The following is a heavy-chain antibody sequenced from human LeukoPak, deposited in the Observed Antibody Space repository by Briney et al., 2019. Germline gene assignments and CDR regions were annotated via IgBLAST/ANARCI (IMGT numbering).Heavy chain of an antibody. D-gene: IGHD3-10*01. CDR3: AKDGWDTMVRGVIITFYFDY. Sequence: GGSLRLSCAASGFTFSTYSMNWVRQAPGKGLEWVSSIGSTTSYIYYTDSVKGRFTISRDNAKNSLYLQMNNLRAEDTAVYYCAKDGWDTMVRGVIITFYFDYWGQGTLVTVSS. J-gene: IGHJ4*02. CDR2: IGSTTSYI. V-gene: IGHV3-21*01. CDR1: GFTFSTYS.